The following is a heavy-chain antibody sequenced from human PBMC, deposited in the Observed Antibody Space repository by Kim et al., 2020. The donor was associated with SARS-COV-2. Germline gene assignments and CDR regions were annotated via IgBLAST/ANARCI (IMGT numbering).Heavy chain of an antibody. Sequence: YYADSVKGRFTIARDNSKNTMYLQMNSLRAEDTAIYYCARRSSGWEFDYWGQGTLVTVSS. J-gene: IGHJ4*02. V-gene: IGHV3-23*01. D-gene: IGHD6-19*01. CDR3: ARRSSGWEFDY.